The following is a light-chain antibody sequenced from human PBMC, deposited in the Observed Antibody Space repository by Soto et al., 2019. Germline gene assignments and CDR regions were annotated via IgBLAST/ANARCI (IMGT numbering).Light chain of an antibody. J-gene: IGLJ1*01. V-gene: IGLV2-14*01. CDR3: SSYRSSSTPYYV. Sequence: QSALTQPRSVSGSPGQSVTISCTGTSSDVGGYNYVSWYQNHPGKAPKVMIYEVSNRPSGVSNRFSGSKSGNTASLTISGLQAEDESDYYCSSYRSSSTPYYVFGTGTKVTVL. CDR1: SSDVGGYNY. CDR2: EVS.